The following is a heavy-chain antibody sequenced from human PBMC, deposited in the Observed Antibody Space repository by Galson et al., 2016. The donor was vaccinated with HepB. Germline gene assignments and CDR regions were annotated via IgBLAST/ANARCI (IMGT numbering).Heavy chain of an antibody. CDR3: TSDGFGGTNDACDI. D-gene: IGHD3-10*01. Sequence: SLRLSCAASGLRFNAYGGTHWVRQAPGKGLEWVAVIWYNEMNKHYADSVTGRFTISKDDSKNTVYLEMNTLRDEETAVYYCTSDGFGGTNDACDIWGQGTFVAVSS. V-gene: IGHV3-33*01. CDR1: GLRFNAYGG. CDR2: IWYNEMNK. J-gene: IGHJ3*02.